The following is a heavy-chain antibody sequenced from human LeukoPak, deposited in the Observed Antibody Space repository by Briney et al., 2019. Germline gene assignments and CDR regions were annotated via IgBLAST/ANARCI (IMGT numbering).Heavy chain of an antibody. CDR2: INPNSGGT. J-gene: IGHJ4*02. Sequence: ASVKVSCKASGYTFTGYYMHWVRQAPGQGLEWMGWINPNSGGTNYAQKFQGRVTMTRDTSISTAYMELSRLRSDDTAVYYCARQPVGATNIDYWGQGTLVTVSS. D-gene: IGHD1-26*01. CDR3: ARQPVGATNIDY. CDR1: GYTFTGYY. V-gene: IGHV1-2*02.